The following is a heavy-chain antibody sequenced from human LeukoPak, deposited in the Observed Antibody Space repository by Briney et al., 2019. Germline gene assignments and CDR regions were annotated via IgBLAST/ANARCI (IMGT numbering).Heavy chain of an antibody. Sequence: SETLSLTCAVYGGSFSGYYWSWIRQPPGKGLEWIGEINHSGSTNYNPSLKSRVTISVDTSKNQFSLKLSSVTAADTAVYYCARRPGYSSSWWAYWGQGTLVTVSS. D-gene: IGHD6-13*01. V-gene: IGHV4-34*01. CDR3: ARRPGYSSSWWAY. CDR1: GGSFSGYY. CDR2: INHSGST. J-gene: IGHJ4*02.